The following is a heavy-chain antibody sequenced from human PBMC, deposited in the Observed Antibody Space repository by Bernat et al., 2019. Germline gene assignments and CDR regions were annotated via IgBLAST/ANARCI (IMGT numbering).Heavy chain of an antibody. J-gene: IGHJ4*02. D-gene: IGHD2-21*02. CDR2: MYPGNSDT. Sequence: EVQLVQSGAEVKTPGESLQISCKGSGYTFIDYWIGWVRLMPGRGLEWMGIMYPGNSDTKYSPSFQGLVTLSAGNSITTAYLQWSSLKASDTAMYYCTRALNGDFYFDYWGQGTPVTVSS. CDR1: GYTFIDYW. V-gene: IGHV5-51*01. CDR3: TRALNGDFYFDY.